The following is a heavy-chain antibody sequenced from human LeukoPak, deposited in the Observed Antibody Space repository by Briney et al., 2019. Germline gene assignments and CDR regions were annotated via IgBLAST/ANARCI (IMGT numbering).Heavy chain of an antibody. V-gene: IGHV3-74*01. CDR2: INSDGSST. J-gene: IGHJ4*02. D-gene: IGHD3-10*01. Sequence: GGSLRLSCAASGFTLSSYWMHWVRQAPGKGLVWVSRINSDGSSTSYADSVKGRFTISRDNAKNTLYLQMNSLRAEDTAVYYCARVGTMVRGVILFDYWGQGTLVTVSS. CDR3: ARVGTMVRGVILFDY. CDR1: GFTLSSYW.